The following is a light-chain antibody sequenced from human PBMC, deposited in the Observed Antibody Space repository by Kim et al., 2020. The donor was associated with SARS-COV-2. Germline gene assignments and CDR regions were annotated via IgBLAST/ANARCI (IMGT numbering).Light chain of an antibody. CDR3: QPYNNWPGT. V-gene: IGKV3-15*01. J-gene: IGKJ1*01. CDR1: QRVSSN. Sequence: PGEGATLSPRASQRVSSNLAWYQQKPGQAPRFLIYDTHTRATGLPAMFSGSGSGTEFTLPISSLQSEYFAVYFCQPYNNWPGTFGQGTKVDI. CDR2: DTH.